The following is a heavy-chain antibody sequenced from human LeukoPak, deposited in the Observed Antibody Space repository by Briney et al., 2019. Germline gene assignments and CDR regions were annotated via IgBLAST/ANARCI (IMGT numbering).Heavy chain of an antibody. V-gene: IGHV3-23*01. Sequence: GGSLRLSCAASGFTFSSYAMSWVRQAPGKGLEWVSAISGSGGSTYYADSVKGRFTISRDNSKNTLYLQMNSLSAEDTAVYYCAKEHDFWSGYSDTAYWGQGTLVTVSS. D-gene: IGHD3-3*01. CDR2: ISGSGGST. CDR1: GFTFSSYA. J-gene: IGHJ4*02. CDR3: AKEHDFWSGYSDTAY.